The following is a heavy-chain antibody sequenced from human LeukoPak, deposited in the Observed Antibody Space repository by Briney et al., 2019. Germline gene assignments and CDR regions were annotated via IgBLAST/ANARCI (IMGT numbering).Heavy chain of an antibody. D-gene: IGHD3-22*01. V-gene: IGHV1-2*02. Sequence: ASVKVSCKASGYTFTSYDINWVRQATGQGLEWMGWINPNSGGSKYAQKFQGRVTMTRDTSISTAYMELSRLRYDDTAVYYCARGFDYYDSSGYSSDAFDIWGQGTMVTVSS. CDR1: GYTFTSYD. J-gene: IGHJ3*02. CDR3: ARGFDYYDSSGYSSDAFDI. CDR2: INPNSGGS.